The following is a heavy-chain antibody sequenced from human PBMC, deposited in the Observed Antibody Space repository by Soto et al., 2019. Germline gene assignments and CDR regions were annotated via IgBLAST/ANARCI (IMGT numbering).Heavy chain of an antibody. D-gene: IGHD3-22*01. CDR2: IRSKAYGGTT. CDR1: GFTFGDYA. J-gene: IGHJ3*02. Sequence: GGSLRLSCTASGFTFGDYAMSWFRQAPGKGLEWVGFIRSKAYGGTTEYAASVKGRFTISRDDSKSIAYLQMNSLKTEDTAVYYCTRDPYYYDSSGYYYGDAFDIWGQGTMVTVSS. V-gene: IGHV3-49*03. CDR3: TRDPYYYDSSGYYYGDAFDI.